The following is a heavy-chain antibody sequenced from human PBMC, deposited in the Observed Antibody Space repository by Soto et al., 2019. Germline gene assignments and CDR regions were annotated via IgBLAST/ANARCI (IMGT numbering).Heavy chain of an antibody. J-gene: IGHJ6*02. Sequence: ASVKVSCKTSGDNFKKNVLTWVRQAPGQGLEWMGGTIPALGKTHYIEKFQGRVTITVDDATRTVYMEVRDLTSEDTAIYYCARGPFRPSAMDVWGQGTTVTVSS. D-gene: IGHD3-10*01. V-gene: IGHV1-69*10. CDR3: ARGPFRPSAMDV. CDR2: TIPALGKT. CDR1: GDNFKKNV.